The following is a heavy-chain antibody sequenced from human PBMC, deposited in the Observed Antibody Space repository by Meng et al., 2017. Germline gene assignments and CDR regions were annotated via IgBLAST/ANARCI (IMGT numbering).Heavy chain of an antibody. D-gene: IGHD1-26*01. CDR2: ISSSISYI. J-gene: IGHJ4*02. CDR3: ARVGVGATVYYFDY. V-gene: IGHV3-21*04. CDR1: GFIFNDLS. Sequence: DGSWVGGDEPGGSLRLSFACCGFIFNDLSLTWGAQAPVKRLDSVQSISSSISYIYYAVSVKGRFTISRDNAKNSLYLQMNSLRAEDTAVYYCARVGVGATVYYFDYWGQGTLVTVSS.